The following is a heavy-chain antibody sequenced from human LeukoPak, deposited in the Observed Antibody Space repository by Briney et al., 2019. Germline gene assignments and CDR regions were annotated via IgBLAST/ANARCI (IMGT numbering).Heavy chain of an antibody. CDR2: ISSSSSYI. V-gene: IGHV3-21*01. CDR1: GFTFSSYS. J-gene: IGHJ5*02. D-gene: IGHD2-2*01. Sequence: GGSLRLSCAASGFTFSSYSMNWVRQAPGKGLEWVSSISSSSSYIYYADSVKGRFTISRDNAKNSLYLQMNSLRAEDTAVYYCASIGDCSSTSCFPLGPWGQGTLVTV. CDR3: ASIGDCSSTSCFPLGP.